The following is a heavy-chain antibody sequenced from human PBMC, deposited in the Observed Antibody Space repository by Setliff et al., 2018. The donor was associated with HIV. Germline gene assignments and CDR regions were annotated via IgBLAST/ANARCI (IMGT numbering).Heavy chain of an antibody. D-gene: IGHD3-22*01. CDR3: AHTQNYYDSSGYFFDY. J-gene: IGHJ4*02. V-gene: IGHV2-5*02. CDR1: GYSLTSGYY. CDR2: IYWDDDK. Sequence: TLSLTCGVSGYSLTSGYYWGWIRQPPGKALEWLAVIYWDDDKRYSPSLKSRLTITKDTSKNQVVLTMTNLDPVDTATYYCAHTQNYYDSSGYFFDYLGQGTLVTVSS.